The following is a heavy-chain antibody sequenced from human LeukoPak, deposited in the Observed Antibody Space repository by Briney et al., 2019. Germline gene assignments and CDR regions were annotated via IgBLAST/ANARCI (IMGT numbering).Heavy chain of an antibody. D-gene: IGHD2-2*01. CDR2: INPNSGGT. Sequence: ASVKVSCKASGYTFTGYYMHWVRQAPGQGLEWMGWINPNSGGTNYAQKFQGRVAMTRDTSISTAYMELSRLRSDDTAGYYCARGGGYCSSTSCYFAWFDPWGHGTLVTVSS. V-gene: IGHV1-2*02. J-gene: IGHJ5*02. CDR3: ARGGGYCSSTSCYFAWFDP. CDR1: GYTFTGYY.